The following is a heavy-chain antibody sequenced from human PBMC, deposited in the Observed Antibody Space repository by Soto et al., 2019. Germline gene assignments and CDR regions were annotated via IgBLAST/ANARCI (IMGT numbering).Heavy chain of an antibody. J-gene: IGHJ6*03. CDR1: GGSFGGYY. Sequence: SEPLSLTCGVYGGSFGGYYWSWIRQPPGKGLEWIGEINHSGSTNYNPSLKSRVTISVDTSKNQFSLKLSSVTAADTAVYYCARVMNTIIYQYYYYYMDVWGKGPRLPSP. CDR2: INHSGST. CDR3: ARVMNTIIYQYYYYYMDV. D-gene: IGHD5-12*01. V-gene: IGHV4-34*01.